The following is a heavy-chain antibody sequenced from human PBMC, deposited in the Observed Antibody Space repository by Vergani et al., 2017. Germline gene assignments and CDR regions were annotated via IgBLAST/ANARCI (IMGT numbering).Heavy chain of an antibody. CDR1: GGSFSGYY. V-gene: IGHV4-34*01. Sequence: QVQLQQWGAGLLKPSETLSLTCAVYGGSFSGYYWSWIRQPPGKGLEWIGEINHSGSTNYNPSLKSRVTISVDTSKNQISLKLSSVTAADTAVYYCARGHTGDYYDSSGYYFWGQGTMVTVSS. D-gene: IGHD3-22*01. J-gene: IGHJ3*01. CDR2: INHSGST. CDR3: ARGHTGDYYDSSGYYF.